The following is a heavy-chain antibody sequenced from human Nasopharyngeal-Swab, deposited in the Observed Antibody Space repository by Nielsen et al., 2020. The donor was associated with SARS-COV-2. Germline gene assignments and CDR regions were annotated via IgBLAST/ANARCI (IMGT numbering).Heavy chain of an antibody. V-gene: IGHV1-69*13. J-gene: IGHJ4*02. CDR3: ARFGALRGSGSYYY. D-gene: IGHD3-10*01. Sequence: SVKVSCKASVGTFSSYAIRWVRQAPGQGLEWMGGIIPIFGTANYAQKLQGRVTITADESTSTAYMELSSLRSEDTAVYYCARFGALRGSGSYYYWGQGTLVTVSS. CDR1: VGTFSSYA. CDR2: IIPIFGTA.